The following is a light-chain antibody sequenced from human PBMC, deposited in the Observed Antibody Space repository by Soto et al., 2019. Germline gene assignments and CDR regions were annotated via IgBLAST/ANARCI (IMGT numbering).Light chain of an antibody. CDR1: SSDVGGYDY. Sequence: QSALTQPAAVSGSPGQSITMSCTGTSSDVGGYDYVSWYQQHPGEVPKLIIYAVTNRASGVSNRFSGSKSGNTASLTISGLQAEDEADYYCSSYTTASSYVFGTGTKVTV. CDR2: AVT. V-gene: IGLV2-14*01. J-gene: IGLJ1*01. CDR3: SSYTTASSYV.